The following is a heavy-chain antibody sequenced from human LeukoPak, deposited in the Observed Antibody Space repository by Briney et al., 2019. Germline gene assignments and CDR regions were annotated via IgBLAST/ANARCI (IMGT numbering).Heavy chain of an antibody. V-gene: IGHV3-64D*09. CDR1: GFTFSSYA. J-gene: IGHJ6*02. CDR3: VKDMTAVTTDRKSMDV. CDR2: ISSNGGST. D-gene: IGHD4-17*01. Sequence: PGGSLRLSCSASGFTFSSYAVHWVRQAPGKGLEYVSAISSNGGSTYYADSVKGRFTISRDNSKNTLYLQVSSLRAEDTAVYYCVKDMTAVTTDRKSMDVWGQGTTVTVSS.